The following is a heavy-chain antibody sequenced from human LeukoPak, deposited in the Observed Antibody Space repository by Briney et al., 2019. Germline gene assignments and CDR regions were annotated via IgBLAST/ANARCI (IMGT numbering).Heavy chain of an antibody. CDR2: ITPKSGDT. J-gene: IGHJ4*02. D-gene: IGHD3-3*02. CDR1: GYTFSDFY. V-gene: IGHV1-2*02. Sequence: ASVKVSCKASGYTFSDFYIHWVRQAPGQGLEYVGWITPKSGDTYSPQRFQGRVTTTRDASISTAYMELSSLRSDDTAVYFCARVRLADERAWAYWGQGTLVTVSS. CDR3: ARVRLADERAWAY.